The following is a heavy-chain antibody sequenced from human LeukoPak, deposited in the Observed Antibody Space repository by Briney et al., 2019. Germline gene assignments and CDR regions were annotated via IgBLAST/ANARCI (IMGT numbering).Heavy chain of an antibody. CDR3: AKTGSSSWYYFDY. CDR2: IRDSGGST. Sequence: GGSLRLSCAASGFTFSSYAMSWVRQAPGEGLEWVSAIRDSGGSTYYADSVKGRFTISRDNSKNTLYLQMNSLRAEDTAVYYCAKTGSSSWYYFDYWGQGTLVTVSS. J-gene: IGHJ4*02. CDR1: GFTFSSYA. V-gene: IGHV3-23*01. D-gene: IGHD6-13*01.